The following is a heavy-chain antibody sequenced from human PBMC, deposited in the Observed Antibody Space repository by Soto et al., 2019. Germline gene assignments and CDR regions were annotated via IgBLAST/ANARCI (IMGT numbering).Heavy chain of an antibody. J-gene: IGHJ6*02. D-gene: IGHD6-19*01. V-gene: IGHV3-33*01. CDR1: GFTFNTYS. CDR2: IWYDGTQK. Sequence: GGSLRLSCEASGFTFNTYSMHWVRQPPGKGLEWLAAIWYDGTQKYYADSVKGRFFISRDNSKKTLYLEMNSLRAEDTAVYYCARGHSSGWYYYYGMDVWGQGTTVTVSS. CDR3: ARGHSSGWYYYYGMDV.